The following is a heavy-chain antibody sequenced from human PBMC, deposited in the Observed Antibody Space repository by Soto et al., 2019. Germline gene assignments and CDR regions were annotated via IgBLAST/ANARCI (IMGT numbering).Heavy chain of an antibody. Sequence: ASVKVSCKTSGYTFTSFGISWVRQAPGQGLEWMGWITTDKGKTNYAQKFQGRVTMTTDTSTSTAYTELRSLRSDDTAVYYCATRSPAFDCWGQGTLVTVSS. CDR1: GYTFTSFG. CDR2: ITTDKGKT. V-gene: IGHV1-18*01. J-gene: IGHJ4*02. CDR3: ATRSPAFDC.